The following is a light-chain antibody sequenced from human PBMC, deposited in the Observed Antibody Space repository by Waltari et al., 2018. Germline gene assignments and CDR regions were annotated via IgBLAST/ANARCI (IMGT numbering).Light chain of an antibody. CDR2: ATS. V-gene: IGKV1D-16*01. Sequence: DIQITQSPSSLPPSVGDRVTSTCRAGQGANYWIGWYQQKPEKAPKSLIFATSNLQSGVPSRFSGSGSGTDFTLTVSGLQPEDFATYYCQQYSTYPHTFGQGTKVEMK. J-gene: IGKJ2*01. CDR3: QQYSTYPHT. CDR1: QGANYW.